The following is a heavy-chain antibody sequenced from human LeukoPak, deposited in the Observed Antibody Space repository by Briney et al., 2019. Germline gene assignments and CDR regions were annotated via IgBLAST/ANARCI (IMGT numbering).Heavy chain of an antibody. J-gene: IGHJ2*01. CDR2: IYYSGST. Sequence: SETLSLTCTVSGGSISSYYWSWIRQPPEKGLEWIGYIYYSGSTNYNPSLKSRVTISVDTSKNQFSLKLSSVTAADTAVYYCARRSWFGEFSFDLWGRGTLVTVSS. V-gene: IGHV4-59*08. CDR3: ARRSWFGEFSFDL. CDR1: GGSISSYY. D-gene: IGHD3-10*01.